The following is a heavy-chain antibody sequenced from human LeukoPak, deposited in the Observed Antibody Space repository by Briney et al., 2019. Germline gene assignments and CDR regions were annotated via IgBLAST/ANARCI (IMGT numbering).Heavy chain of an antibody. V-gene: IGHV4-59*01. J-gene: IGHJ4*02. Sequence: PSETLSLTCTVSGGSISSYYWSWIRQPPGKGLEWIGYIYYSGSTNYNPSLKSRVTISVDTSKNQFSLKLSSVTAADTAVYYCANIPPLQQLVPGPHPKADYWGQGTLVTVSS. CDR1: GGSISSYY. CDR2: IYYSGST. D-gene: IGHD6-13*01. CDR3: ANIPPLQQLVPGPHPKADY.